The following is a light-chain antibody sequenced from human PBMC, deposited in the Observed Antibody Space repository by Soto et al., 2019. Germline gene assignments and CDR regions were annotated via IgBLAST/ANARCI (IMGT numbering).Light chain of an antibody. Sequence: EIVLTQSPGTLSLSPGERATISCRASQRVSSSYLAWYQQKPGQAPRLLIYGASSRATGIPDRFSGSGSGTDFTLTISRLEREDFAVYYCQQYGSSTPMYTFGQGTKLEIK. CDR3: QQYGSSTPMYT. CDR2: GAS. J-gene: IGKJ2*01. V-gene: IGKV3-20*01. CDR1: QRVSSSY.